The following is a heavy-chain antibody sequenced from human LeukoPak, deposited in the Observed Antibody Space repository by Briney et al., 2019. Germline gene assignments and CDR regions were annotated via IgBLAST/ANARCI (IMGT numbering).Heavy chain of an antibody. D-gene: IGHD4-17*01. V-gene: IGHV3-7*04. CDR2: INQDGSEK. J-gene: IGHJ4*02. CDR3: ARYGALDY. Sequence: GGSLRLSGAASGFTFSGYWMSWVRQAPGKGLQWVANINQDGSEKYYVDSVKGRFTISRDNAKNSLYLQMKSLRTEDTAVYYCARYGALDYWGQGTLVTVSS. CDR1: GFTFSGYW.